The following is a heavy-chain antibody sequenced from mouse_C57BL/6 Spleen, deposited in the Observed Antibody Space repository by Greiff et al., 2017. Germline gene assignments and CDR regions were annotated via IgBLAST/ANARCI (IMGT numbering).Heavy chain of an antibody. CDR2: IDPGDGDT. CDR1: GYAFSSSW. J-gene: IGHJ3*01. V-gene: IGHV1-82*01. Sequence: QVHVKQSGPELVQPGASVRISCQASGYAFSSSWMNWVKQRPGRGLEWIGRIDPGDGDTNYNGKFTGKAPLTADNSSSPAYLQLSSLSSEDSAVYFCARDGGLLGFAYWGQGTLVTVSA. CDR3: ARDGGLLGFAY. D-gene: IGHD3-1*01.